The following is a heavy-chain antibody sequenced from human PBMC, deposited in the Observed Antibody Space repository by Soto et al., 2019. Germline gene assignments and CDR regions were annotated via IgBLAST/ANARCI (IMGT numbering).Heavy chain of an antibody. Sequence: GGSLRLSCAASGFTFSSYAMSWVRQAPGKGLEWVSAISGSGGSTYYADSVKGRFTISRDNSKNTLYLQMNSLRAEDTAVYYCAKAMGKKYYDFWSGPTSYYYYGMDVWGQGTTVTVSS. D-gene: IGHD3-3*01. V-gene: IGHV3-23*01. J-gene: IGHJ6*02. CDR1: GFTFSSYA. CDR2: ISGSGGST. CDR3: AKAMGKKYYDFWSGPTSYYYYGMDV.